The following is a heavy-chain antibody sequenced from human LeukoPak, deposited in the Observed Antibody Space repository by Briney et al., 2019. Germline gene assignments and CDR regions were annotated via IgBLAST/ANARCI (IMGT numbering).Heavy chain of an antibody. V-gene: IGHV4-59*01. CDR3: ARAFRGYSYGLHYYYYMDV. CDR2: IYYSGST. Sequence: VTPSETLSLTCTVSGGSISSYYWSWLRQPPGKGLEWIGYIYYSGSTNYNPSLKSRVTISVDTSKNQFSLKLSSVTAADTAVYYCARAFRGYSYGLHYYYYMDVWGKGTTVTVSS. D-gene: IGHD5-18*01. J-gene: IGHJ6*03. CDR1: GGSISSYY.